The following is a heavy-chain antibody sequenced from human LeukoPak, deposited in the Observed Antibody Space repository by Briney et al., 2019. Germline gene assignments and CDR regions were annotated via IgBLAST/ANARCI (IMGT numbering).Heavy chain of an antibody. CDR1: GGSISSGDYY. V-gene: IGHV4-30-4*08. CDR3: ASLRSGSYWLDY. CDR2: IYYSGST. Sequence: SETLSLTCTVSGGSISSGDYYWSWIRQPPGKGLEWIGYIYYSGSTYYNPSLKSRVTISVDTSKNQFSLKLSSVTAADTAVYYCASLRSGSYWLDYWGQGTLVTVSS. D-gene: IGHD1-26*01. J-gene: IGHJ4*02.